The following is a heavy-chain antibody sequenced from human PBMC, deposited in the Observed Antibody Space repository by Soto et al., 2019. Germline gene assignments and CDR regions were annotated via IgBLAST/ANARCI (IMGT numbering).Heavy chain of an antibody. J-gene: IGHJ5*02. CDR1: GFSFRSYG. CDR3: AKDLFSGGSYPNWFDP. Sequence: QVNLVESGGGVVQPGKSLRLSCEASGFSFRSYGLHWFRQAPGKGLEWVGLISYDGSNKFYADSVRGRFTISRDNSNNTLYLQMTSLRVEDTAVYYCAKDLFSGGSYPNWFDPWGHGTLVTVSS. D-gene: IGHD1-26*01. V-gene: IGHV3-30*18. CDR2: ISYDGSNK.